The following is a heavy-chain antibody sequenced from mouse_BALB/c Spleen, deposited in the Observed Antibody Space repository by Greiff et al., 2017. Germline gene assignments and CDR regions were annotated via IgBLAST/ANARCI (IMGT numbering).Heavy chain of an antibody. CDR3: AREALYGSSRYYFDY. D-gene: IGHD1-1*01. J-gene: IGHJ2*01. CDR2: ISDGGSYT. Sequence: EVKLVESGGGLVKPGGSLKLSCAASGFTFSDYYMYWVRQTPEKRLEWVATISDGGSYTYYPDSVKGRFTISRDNAKNNLYLQMSSLKSEDTAMYYCAREALYGSSRYYFDYWGQGTTLTVSS. CDR1: GFTFSDYY. V-gene: IGHV5-4*02.